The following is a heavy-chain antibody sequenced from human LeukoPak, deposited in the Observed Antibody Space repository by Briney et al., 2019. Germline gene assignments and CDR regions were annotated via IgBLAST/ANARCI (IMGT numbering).Heavy chain of an antibody. V-gene: IGHV1-2*02. Sequence: VASVKVSCKASGYTFTGYYIHWVRQAPGQGLEWMGWINPNSGGTNYAQKFQGRVTMTRDTSISTAYMELSRLRSDDTAVYYCAREPTYYYDSSGYTWGQGTLVTVSS. J-gene: IGHJ4*02. D-gene: IGHD3-22*01. CDR1: GYTFTGYY. CDR3: AREPTYYYDSSGYT. CDR2: INPNSGGT.